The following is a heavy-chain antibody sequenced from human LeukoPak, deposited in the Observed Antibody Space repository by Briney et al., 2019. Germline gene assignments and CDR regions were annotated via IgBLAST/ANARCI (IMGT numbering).Heavy chain of an antibody. CDR3: ATYDSMVRGVISFDY. CDR1: GYTFTSYD. V-gene: IGHV1-8*01. D-gene: IGHD3-10*01. CDR2: MNPNSGNT. J-gene: IGHJ4*02. Sequence: ASVKVSCKASGYTFTSYDINWVRQATGQGLEWMGWMNPNSGNTGYAQKFQGRVTMTEDTSTDTAYMELSSLRSEDTAVYYCATYDSMVRGVISFDYWGQGTLVTVSS.